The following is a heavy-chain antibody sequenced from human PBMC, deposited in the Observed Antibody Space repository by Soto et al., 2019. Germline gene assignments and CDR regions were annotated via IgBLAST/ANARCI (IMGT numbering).Heavy chain of an antibody. Sequence: GGSLRLSCAASGFTFSSYAMHWVRQAPGKGLEWVAVISYDGSNKYYADSVKGRFTISRDNSKNTLYLQMNSLRAEDTAVYYCARDPYCYDSSGYYAADFWGQGTLVTVSS. J-gene: IGHJ4*02. V-gene: IGHV3-30-3*01. D-gene: IGHD3-22*01. CDR3: ARDPYCYDSSGYYAADF. CDR1: GFTFSSYA. CDR2: ISYDGSNK.